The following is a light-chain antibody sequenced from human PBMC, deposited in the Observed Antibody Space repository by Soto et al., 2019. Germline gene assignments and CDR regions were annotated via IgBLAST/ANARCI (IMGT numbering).Light chain of an antibody. CDR3: QFFGSSRYT. Sequence: EIVLTQSPGILSLSPGERATLACRASQSISSNYLAWYQQKPGQAPRLLIYGTSSRATGIPDRFSGSGSGTDFTLTIIRLEPEDFAVYYCQFFGSSRYTFGQGTKLEIK. CDR2: GTS. CDR1: QSISSNY. V-gene: IGKV3-20*01. J-gene: IGKJ2*01.